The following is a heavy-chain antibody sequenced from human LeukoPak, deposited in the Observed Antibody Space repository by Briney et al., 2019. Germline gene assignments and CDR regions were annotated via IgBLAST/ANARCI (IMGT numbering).Heavy chain of an antibody. Sequence: ASVKVSCRASGYTFTSYYMHWVRQAPGQGLEWMGIINPSGGSTRYAQKFQGRVTMTRDTSTSTVYMELSSLRSEDTAVYYCARNPVTTKYFDYWGQGTLVTVSS. D-gene: IGHD4-17*01. CDR2: INPSGGST. J-gene: IGHJ4*02. CDR3: ARNPVTTKYFDY. CDR1: GYTFTSYY. V-gene: IGHV1-46*01.